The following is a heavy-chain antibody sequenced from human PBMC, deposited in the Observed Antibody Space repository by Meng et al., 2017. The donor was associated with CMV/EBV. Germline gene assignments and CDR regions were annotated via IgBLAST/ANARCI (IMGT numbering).Heavy chain of an antibody. CDR3: ARGGIAAAVDY. D-gene: IGHD6-13*01. V-gene: IGHV4-34*01. CDR2: INHSGST. Sequence: SETLSLTCAVYGGSFSGYYWSWIRQPPGKGLEWIGEINHSGSTNYNPSLKSRVTISVDTSKNQFSLKLSSVTAADTAVCYYARGGIAAAVDYWGQGTLVTVSS. CDR1: GGSFSGYY. J-gene: IGHJ4*02.